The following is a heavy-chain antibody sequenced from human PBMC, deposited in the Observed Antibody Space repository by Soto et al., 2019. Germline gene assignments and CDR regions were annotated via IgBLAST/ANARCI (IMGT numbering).Heavy chain of an antibody. CDR3: AREPATAKPEGVDF. D-gene: IGHD1-1*01. CDR1: GYTFSDYY. V-gene: IGHV1-2*02. CDR2: INPNSGGT. J-gene: IGHJ4*02. Sequence: ASVKVSCKASGYTFSDYYIHWVRQAPGQGLEWMGWINPNSGGTKYAPKFQGGVTMTRDTSITTAYMELSRPRSGDTAVYYCAREPATAKPEGVDFWGQGTLVTVSS.